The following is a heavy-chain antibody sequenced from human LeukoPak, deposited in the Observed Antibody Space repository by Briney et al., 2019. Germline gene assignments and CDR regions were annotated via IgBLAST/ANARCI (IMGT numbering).Heavy chain of an antibody. Sequence: PGRSLRLSCAASGFTFDDYAMHWVRQAPGKGLEWVSGISWNSGSIGYADSVKGRFTISRDNAKNSLYLQMNSLRAEDTALYYCAKDEHYDYWGQGTLVTVSS. CDR2: ISWNSGSI. CDR1: GFTFDDYA. D-gene: IGHD1-26*01. V-gene: IGHV3-9*01. CDR3: AKDEHYDY. J-gene: IGHJ4*02.